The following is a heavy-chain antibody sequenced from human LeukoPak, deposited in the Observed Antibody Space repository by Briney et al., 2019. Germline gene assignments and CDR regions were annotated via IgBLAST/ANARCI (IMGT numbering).Heavy chain of an antibody. CDR1: GFTLSSYG. CDR2: ISYDGSNK. V-gene: IGHV3-30*03. Sequence: GGSLRLSCAASGFTLSSYGMHWVRQAPGKGLEWVAVISYDGSNKYYADSAKGRFTISRDNSKNTLYLQMNSLRAEDTAVYYCATQRGRWLFPYWGQGTLVTVSS. CDR3: ATQRGRWLFPY. J-gene: IGHJ4*02. D-gene: IGHD3-9*01.